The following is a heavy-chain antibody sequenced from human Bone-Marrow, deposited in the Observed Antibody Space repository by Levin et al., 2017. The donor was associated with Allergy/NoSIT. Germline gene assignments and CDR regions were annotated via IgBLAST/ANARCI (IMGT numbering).Heavy chain of an antibody. CDR3: ARSSLYYDILTGYGSAAFDY. Sequence: AGGSLRLSCAASGFTFSSYAMHWVRQAPGKGLEWVAVISYDGSNKYYADSVKGRFTISRDNSKNTLYLQMNSLRAEDTAVYYCARSSLYYDILTGYGSAAFDYWGQGTLVTVSS. D-gene: IGHD3-9*01. CDR2: ISYDGSNK. J-gene: IGHJ4*02. V-gene: IGHV3-30-3*01. CDR1: GFTFSSYA.